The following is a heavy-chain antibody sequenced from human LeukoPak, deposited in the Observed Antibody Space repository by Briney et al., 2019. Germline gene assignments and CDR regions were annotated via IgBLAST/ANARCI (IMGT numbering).Heavy chain of an antibody. CDR2: ISYDGSNK. V-gene: IGHV3-30-3*01. CDR1: GFTFSSYA. D-gene: IGHD3-10*01. Sequence: GRSLRLSCAASGFTFSSYAMHWVRQAPGKGLEWVAVISYDGSNKYYADSVKGRFTISRDNSKNTLYLQMNSLRAEDTAVYYCARGFRFHDAFDIWGQGTMVTVSS. J-gene: IGHJ3*02. CDR3: ARGFRFHDAFDI.